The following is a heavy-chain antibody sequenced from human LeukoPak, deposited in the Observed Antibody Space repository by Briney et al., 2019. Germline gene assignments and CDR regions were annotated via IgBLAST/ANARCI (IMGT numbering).Heavy chain of an antibody. V-gene: IGHV3-9*01. Sequence: GGSLRLSCAGSGFKFDEYDMHWVRQAPGKGLEWVSSISWNSDSIGYTDSVEGRLTISRDNTKNSLSLQMNSLRAEDTALYYCAKGPIAVAGTWYFDSWGQGTLVIVSS. CDR1: GFKFDEYD. CDR3: AKGPIAVAGTWYFDS. CDR2: ISWNSDSI. D-gene: IGHD6-19*01. J-gene: IGHJ4*02.